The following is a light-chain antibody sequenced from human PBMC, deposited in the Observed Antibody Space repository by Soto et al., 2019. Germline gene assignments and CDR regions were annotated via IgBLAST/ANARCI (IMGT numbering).Light chain of an antibody. Sequence: QSALTQSRSVSGSPGQSVTISCTGTSSNVGDYNYVSWYQQHPGKAPKLIIYDVTKRSSGVPDRFSGSKSGHTASLTISGLQTEDEADYFCCSYAGSSTLVFGGGTKVTVL. V-gene: IGLV2-11*01. CDR1: SSNVGDYNY. CDR3: CSYAGSSTLV. J-gene: IGLJ3*02. CDR2: DVT.